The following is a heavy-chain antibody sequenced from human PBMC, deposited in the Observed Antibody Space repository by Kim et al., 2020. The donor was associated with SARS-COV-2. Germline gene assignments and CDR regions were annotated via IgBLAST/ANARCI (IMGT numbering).Heavy chain of an antibody. CDR1: GGSISSGSYY. V-gene: IGHV4-61*02. CDR2: IYTSGST. J-gene: IGHJ4*02. D-gene: IGHD6-19*01. CDR3: ARDTVAGTEY. Sequence: SETLSLTCTVSGGSISSGSYYWSWIRQPAGKGLEWIGRIYTSGSTNYNPSLKSRVTISVDTSKNQFSLKLSSVTAADTAVYYCARDTVAGTEYWGQGTLVTVSS.